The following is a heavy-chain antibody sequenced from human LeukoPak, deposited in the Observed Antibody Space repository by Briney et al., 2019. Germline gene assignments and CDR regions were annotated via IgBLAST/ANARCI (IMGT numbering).Heavy chain of an antibody. J-gene: IGHJ3*02. V-gene: IGHV3-30*04. Sequence: GGSLRLSCAASGFTFSSYAMHWVRQAPGKGLEWVAVISYDGSNKYYADSVKGRFTISRDNSKNTLYLQMNSLRAEDTAVYYCARYSSSWYSAFDIWGQGTMVTVSS. CDR3: ARYSSSWYSAFDI. D-gene: IGHD6-13*01. CDR1: GFTFSSYA. CDR2: ISYDGSNK.